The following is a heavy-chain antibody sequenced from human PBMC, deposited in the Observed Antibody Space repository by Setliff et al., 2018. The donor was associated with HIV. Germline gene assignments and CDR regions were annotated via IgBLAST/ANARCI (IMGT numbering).Heavy chain of an antibody. CDR2: IWIDGNRK. V-gene: IGHV3-33*08. CDR1: GGSISSNW. CDR3: VRDPIEGSPDYFDY. D-gene: IGHD1-26*01. J-gene: IGHJ4*02. Sequence: LSLTCAVSGGSISSNWWSWVRQSPAKGLEWVALIWIDGNRKEYADSVKGRFTTSRDNSRNTLFLQMNNLRPEDTATYYCVRDPIEGSPDYFDYWGQGALVTVSS.